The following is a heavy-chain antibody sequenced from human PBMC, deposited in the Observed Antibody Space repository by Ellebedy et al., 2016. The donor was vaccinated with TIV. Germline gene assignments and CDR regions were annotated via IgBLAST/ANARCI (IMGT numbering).Heavy chain of an antibody. J-gene: IGHJ5*02. CDR2: INIDGSTT. D-gene: IGHD3-22*01. Sequence: GESLKISCVASGFTFSDYWMHWARQTPGEGLMWVSHINIDGSTTIYADSVKGRFTISRDIAENTLFLQMNSLRAEDTAIYYCTRDRFYSDSSAIFDPWGQGTLVTVAS. V-gene: IGHV3-74*01. CDR3: TRDRFYSDSSAIFDP. CDR1: GFTFSDYW.